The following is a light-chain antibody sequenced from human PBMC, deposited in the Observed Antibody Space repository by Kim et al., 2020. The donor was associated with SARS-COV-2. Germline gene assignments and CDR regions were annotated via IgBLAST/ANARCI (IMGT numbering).Light chain of an antibody. Sequence: ATINCKSSKSVLYSANNKNYLAWYQQKPGQPPKLLIYWASTRESGVPDRFSGSGSGTDFTLTISSLQAEDVAVYYCQQYYSTPCTFGQGTRLEIK. CDR2: WAS. J-gene: IGKJ5*01. V-gene: IGKV4-1*01. CDR3: QQYYSTPCT. CDR1: KSVLYSANNKNY.